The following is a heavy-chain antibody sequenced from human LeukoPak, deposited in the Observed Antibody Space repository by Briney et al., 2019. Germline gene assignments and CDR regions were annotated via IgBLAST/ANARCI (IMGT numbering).Heavy chain of an antibody. D-gene: IGHD2-2*01. Sequence: PSETLSLTCAVYGGSFSGYYWSWIRQPPGKGLEWIGEINHSGSTNYNPSLKSRVTISVDTSKNQFSLKLSSVTAADTAVYYCARDPANCSSTSCYSFDYWGQGTLVTVSS. CDR1: GGSFSGYY. CDR3: ARDPANCSSTSCYSFDY. J-gene: IGHJ4*02. CDR2: INHSGST. V-gene: IGHV4-34*01.